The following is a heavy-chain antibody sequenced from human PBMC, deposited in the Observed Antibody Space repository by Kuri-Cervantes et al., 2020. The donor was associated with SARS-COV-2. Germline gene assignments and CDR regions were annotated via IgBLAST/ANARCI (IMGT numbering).Heavy chain of an antibody. CDR3: ATTFGGWFDP. Sequence: ASVKVPCKASGYTFTSYGISWVRQAPGQGLEWMGWISAYNGNTNYAQKLQGRVTMTTDTSRSTAYMELRSLRSEDTAVYYCATTFGGWFDPWGQGTLVTVSS. D-gene: IGHD1-1*01. CDR1: GYTFTSYG. V-gene: IGHV1-18*01. J-gene: IGHJ5*02. CDR2: ISAYNGNT.